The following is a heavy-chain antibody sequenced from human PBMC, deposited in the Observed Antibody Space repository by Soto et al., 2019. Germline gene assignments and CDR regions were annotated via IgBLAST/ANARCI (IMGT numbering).Heavy chain of an antibody. CDR3: ANRTTGWYFDL. Sequence: EVQLLESGGGLVQPGGSLRLSCAASGFTFSSYAMNWVRQAPGKGLEWVSVISGSGGSTYYADSVKGRFTISRDNSKNALYLQLNSPRAEDTAVYYCANRTTGWYFDLWGRGTLVTVSP. CDR1: GFTFSSYA. CDR2: ISGSGGST. J-gene: IGHJ2*01. V-gene: IGHV3-23*01.